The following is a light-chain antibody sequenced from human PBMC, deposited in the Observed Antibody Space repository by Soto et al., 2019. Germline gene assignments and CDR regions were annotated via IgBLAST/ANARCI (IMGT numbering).Light chain of an antibody. V-gene: IGLV2-14*01. J-gene: IGLJ1*01. Sequence: QSALTQPASVSGSPGQSITISCTGTSSDIGGYTYVSWYQQHPGKAPKVMIYEVSNRPSGVSSRFSGSKSGNTASLTISGLQAEDEADYYCSSYTSSSTLYVFGTGTKVTVL. CDR3: SSYTSSSTLYV. CDR2: EVS. CDR1: SSDIGGYTY.